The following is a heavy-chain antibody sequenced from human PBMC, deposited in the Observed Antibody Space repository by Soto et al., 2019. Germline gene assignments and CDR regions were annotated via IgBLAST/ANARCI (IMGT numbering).Heavy chain of an antibody. CDR2: IYNGGTT. J-gene: IGHJ4*02. CDR3: GAGINDF. CDR1: GYSIASSTYY. Sequence: SETLSLTCTVSGYSIASSTYYWGWIRQSPGKGLEWIAAIYNGGTTYYNPSLKSRVSTSLDTSKNQFSLRLTSVTAADTAVYFCGAGINDFWGQGTLVTVSS. V-gene: IGHV4-39*01.